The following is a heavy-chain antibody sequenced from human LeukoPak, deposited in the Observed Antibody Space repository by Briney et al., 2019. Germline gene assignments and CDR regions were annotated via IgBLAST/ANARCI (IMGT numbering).Heavy chain of an antibody. CDR2: VYYSGST. J-gene: IGHJ4*02. D-gene: IGHD3-10*01. V-gene: IGHV4-31*03. CDR3: ARQYFYGSGSYYPVGY. CDR1: GGSISSGGYY. Sequence: SETLSLTCTVSGGSISSGGYYWSWIRQHPGKGLEWIGHVYYSGSTYYNPSLKSRVTISVDTSKNQFSLKLSSVTAADTAVYYCARQYFYGSGSYYPVGYWGQGTLVTVTA.